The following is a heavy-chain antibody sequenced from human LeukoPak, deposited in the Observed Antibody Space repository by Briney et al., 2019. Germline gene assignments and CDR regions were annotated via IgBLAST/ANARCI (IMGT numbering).Heavy chain of an antibody. CDR3: ARASDSSGYYDLDY. V-gene: IGHV4-59*01. D-gene: IGHD3-22*01. Sequence: SETLSLTCSVSGGSISNYYWSWIRQPPGEGLEWIGYIFSRGSPNYSPSLKSRVTISVDTSKNQFSLKLSSVTAADTAVYYCARASDSSGYYDLDYWDQGTLVTVSS. CDR2: IFSRGSP. J-gene: IGHJ4*02. CDR1: GGSISNYY.